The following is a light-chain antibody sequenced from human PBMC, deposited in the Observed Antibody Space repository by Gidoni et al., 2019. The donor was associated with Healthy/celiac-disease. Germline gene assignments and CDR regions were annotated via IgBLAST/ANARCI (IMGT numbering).Light chain of an antibody. J-gene: IGKJ4*01. CDR2: AAS. CDR3: QQSYSTWLT. Sequence: DIQMTQSPSSLSASVGDRVTITCRASQSISSYLNWYKQKTGKAPKLLIFAASSLQSGVPSRFSGSGSGTDFTLTISSLQPEDFATYYCQQSYSTWLTFGGGTKVEIK. CDR1: QSISSY. V-gene: IGKV1-39*01.